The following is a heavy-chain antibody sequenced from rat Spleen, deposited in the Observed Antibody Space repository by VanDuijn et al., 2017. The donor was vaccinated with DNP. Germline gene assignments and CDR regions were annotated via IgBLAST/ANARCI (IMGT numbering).Heavy chain of an antibody. V-gene: IGHV5-25*01. CDR2: ISTSGSRN. J-gene: IGHJ1*01. D-gene: IGHD1-7*01. CDR3: ARHGWDTLYYWYFDF. Sequence: EVQLVESGGGLVQPGRSLKLSCAASGFTFSNYYMAWVRQAPKKGLEWVATISTSGSRNYYPDSVKGRFTISRDNAKSSLYLQMNSLKSEDTATYYCARHGWDTLYYWYFDFWGPGTMVTVSS. CDR1: GFTFSNYY.